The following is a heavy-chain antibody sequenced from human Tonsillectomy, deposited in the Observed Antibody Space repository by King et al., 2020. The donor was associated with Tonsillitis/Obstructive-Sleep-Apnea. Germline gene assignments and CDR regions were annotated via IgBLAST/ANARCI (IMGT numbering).Heavy chain of an antibody. J-gene: IGHJ6*03. CDR3: ARDRAGALDYYYYYYMDV. CDR1: GGSISSYY. CDR2: IYYSGST. Sequence: PLQESGPGLVKPSETLSLTCTVSGGSISSYYWSWIRQPPGKGLEWIGYIYYSGSTNYNPSLKSRVTISVDTSKNQFSLKLSSVTAADTAVYYCARDRAGALDYYYYYYMDVWGKGTTVTVSS. V-gene: IGHV4-59*01. D-gene: IGHD6-13*01.